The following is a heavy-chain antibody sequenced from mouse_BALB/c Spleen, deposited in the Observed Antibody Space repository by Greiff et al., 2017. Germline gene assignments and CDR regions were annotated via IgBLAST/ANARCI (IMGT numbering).Heavy chain of an antibody. D-gene: IGHD2-1*01. CDR1: GFAFSSYD. CDR2: ISSGGGST. Sequence: EVKVVESGGGLVKPGGSLKLSCAASGFAFSSYDMSWVRQTPEKRLEWVAYISSGGGSTYYPDTVKGRFTISRDNAKNTLYLQMSSLKSEDTAMYYCASGNYYFDYWGQGTTLTVSS. V-gene: IGHV5-12-1*01. CDR3: ASGNYYFDY. J-gene: IGHJ2*01.